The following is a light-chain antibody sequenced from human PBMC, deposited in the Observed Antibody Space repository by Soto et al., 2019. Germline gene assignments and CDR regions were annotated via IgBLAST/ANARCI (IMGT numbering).Light chain of an antibody. CDR3: QHYVSSLWT. V-gene: IGKV3-20*01. CDR1: QSVSGSY. Sequence: EIVLTQSPGTLSLSPGERATLSCRASQSVSGSYLAWYPQKPGQAPRLVLYGASPRATGIPARFSGSGSGTDFTLTISRLEPEASALSSCQHYVSSLWTFGQGTKVDIK. CDR2: GAS. J-gene: IGKJ1*01.